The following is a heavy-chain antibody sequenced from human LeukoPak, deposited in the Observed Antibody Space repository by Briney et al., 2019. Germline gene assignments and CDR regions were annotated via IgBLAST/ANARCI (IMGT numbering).Heavy chain of an antibody. CDR2: IYYTGRT. D-gene: IGHD6-6*01. Sequence: SETLSLTCTVSGGFISSHYWSWIRQPPGKGLEWIGYIYYTGRTNYNPSLKSRVTMSVDTSKNQFSLKLTSLTAADTAVYYCAREERRYTTSGGVLDWFDPWGQGTLVTVSS. V-gene: IGHV4-59*11. CDR3: AREERRYTTSGGVLDWFDP. J-gene: IGHJ5*02. CDR1: GGFISSHY.